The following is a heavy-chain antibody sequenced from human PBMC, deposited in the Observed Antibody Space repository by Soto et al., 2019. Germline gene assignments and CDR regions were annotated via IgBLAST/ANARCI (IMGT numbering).Heavy chain of an antibody. Sequence: QVQLVESGGGVVQPGRSLRLSCAASGFTFSSYGMHWVRQAPGKGLEWVAVIWYDGSNKYYADSVKGRFTISRDNSKNTLYLQMNSLRAEDTAVYYCARTAAGRYERGMDVWGQGPTVTVSS. D-gene: IGHD6-13*01. CDR2: IWYDGSNK. CDR3: ARTAAGRYERGMDV. J-gene: IGHJ6*02. CDR1: GFTFSSYG. V-gene: IGHV3-33*01.